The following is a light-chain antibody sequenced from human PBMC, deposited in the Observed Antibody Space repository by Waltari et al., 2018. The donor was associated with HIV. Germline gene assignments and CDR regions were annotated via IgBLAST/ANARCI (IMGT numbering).Light chain of an antibody. CDR1: QTVKTY. Sequence: DIQMTQSPSSLSASIGGRVPITCRPSQTVKTYLNWYLQKPGKAPSLLIHGTSTLQSGVPSRFSGTGSGTHFTLTINDLQPKDCGIYYCQQSYSTPLTFGGGT. J-gene: IGKJ4*01. CDR2: GTS. CDR3: QQSYSTPLT. V-gene: IGKV1-39*01.